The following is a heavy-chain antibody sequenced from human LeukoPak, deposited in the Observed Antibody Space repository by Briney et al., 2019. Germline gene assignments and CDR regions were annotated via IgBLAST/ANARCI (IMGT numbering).Heavy chain of an antibody. J-gene: IGHJ3*01. V-gene: IGHV4-59*01. CDR1: GGSISSYY. D-gene: IGHD1-1*01. CDR3: ASYNITNDAFDV. CDR2: IYYSGST. Sequence: SETLSLTCTVSGGSISSYYWSWIRQPPGKGLEWIGYIYYSGSTNYNPSLKSRVTISVDTSKNQFSLKLSSVTAADTAVYYCASYNITNDAFDVWGQGTMVTVSS.